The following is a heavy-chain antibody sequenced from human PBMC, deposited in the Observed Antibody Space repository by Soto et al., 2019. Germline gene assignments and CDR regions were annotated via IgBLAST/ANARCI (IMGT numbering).Heavy chain of an antibody. Sequence: EVQLVESGGCLVKPGGSLRLSCAASGFTFSNAWMNWVRQDPGKGLEWVGRIKSKTDGGTTDYAAPVKGRFTISRDDSKNTLYLQMNSLKTEDTAVYYCTTDLLLLGFDYYYGMDVWGQGTTVTVSS. CDR3: TTDLLLLGFDYYYGMDV. V-gene: IGHV3-15*07. CDR1: GFTFSNAW. CDR2: IKSKTDGGTT. D-gene: IGHD1-26*01. J-gene: IGHJ6*02.